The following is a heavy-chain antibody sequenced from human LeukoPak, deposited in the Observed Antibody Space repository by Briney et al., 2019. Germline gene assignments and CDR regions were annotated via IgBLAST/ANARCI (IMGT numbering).Heavy chain of an antibody. CDR1: GFTFSTSW. J-gene: IGHJ4*02. CDR3: AKSLDY. Sequence: GGSLRLSCAASGFTFSTSWMDWVRQAPGKGLEWVANIKQDGSETYYVDSAKGRFTISRDNAKNSLYLQMDSLRFDDTTIYYCAKSLDYWGQGTLVTVSS. CDR2: IKQDGSET. V-gene: IGHV3-7*01.